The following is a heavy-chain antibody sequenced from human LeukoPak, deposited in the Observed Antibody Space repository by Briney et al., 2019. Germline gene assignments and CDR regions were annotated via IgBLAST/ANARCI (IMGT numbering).Heavy chain of an antibody. V-gene: IGHV1-18*01. Sequence: ASVKVSCKASGYTFTSYGISWVRQAPGQGLEWMGWISAYNGNTNYAQRLQGRVTMTTDTSTSTAYMELRSLRSDDTAVYYRAAPHPTRYSGYDLYYYYYYGMDVWGQGTTVTVSS. CDR2: ISAYNGNT. J-gene: IGHJ6*02. CDR3: AAPHPTRYSGYDLYYYYYYGMDV. CDR1: GYTFTSYG. D-gene: IGHD5-12*01.